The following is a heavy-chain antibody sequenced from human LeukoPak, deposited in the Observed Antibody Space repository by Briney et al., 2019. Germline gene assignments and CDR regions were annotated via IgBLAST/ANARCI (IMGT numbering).Heavy chain of an antibody. CDR2: ISSSSSYI. Sequence: GGSLRLSCAASGFTFSSYSMNWVRQAPGKGLEWVSSISSSSSYIYYADSVKGRFTISRDNAKNSLYLQMNSLRAEDTAVYYCAGEGGVPAANNWFDPWGQGTLVTVSS. V-gene: IGHV3-21*01. CDR1: GFTFSSYS. D-gene: IGHD2-2*01. CDR3: AGEGGVPAANNWFDP. J-gene: IGHJ5*02.